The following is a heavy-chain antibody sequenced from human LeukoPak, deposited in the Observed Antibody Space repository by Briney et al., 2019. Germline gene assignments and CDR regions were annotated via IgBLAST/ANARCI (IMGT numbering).Heavy chain of an antibody. J-gene: IGHJ4*02. V-gene: IGHV3-30*18. CDR1: GFTFSNYG. CDR2: ISYDRSNE. Sequence: GGSLRLSCTASGFTFSNYGMHWVRQAPGKGLEWVVVISYDRSNEYYADSVKGRFTISRDNSKNTLFLQMNSLRPEDTAVYHCAKAPRFSGYYPPFDYWGQGTLVTVSS. CDR3: AKAPRFSGYYPPFDY. D-gene: IGHD3-22*01.